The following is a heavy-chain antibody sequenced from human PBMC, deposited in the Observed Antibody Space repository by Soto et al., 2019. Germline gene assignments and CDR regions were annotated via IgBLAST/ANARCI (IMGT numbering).Heavy chain of an antibody. CDR1: GGSISSYY. J-gene: IGHJ6*03. V-gene: IGHV4-59*08. CDR2: IYYSEST. CDR3: ARHDSGGSYYYYYYMDV. Sequence: PSETLSLTCTVSGGSISSYYWSWIRQPPGKGLERIGYIYYSESTNYNPSLKSRVTISVDTSKNQFSLKLISVTAADTAVYYCARHDSGGSYYYYYYMDVWGKGTTVTVSS. D-gene: IGHD2-15*01.